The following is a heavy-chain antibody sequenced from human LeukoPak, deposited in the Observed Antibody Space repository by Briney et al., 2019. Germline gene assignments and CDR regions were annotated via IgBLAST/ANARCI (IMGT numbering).Heavy chain of an antibody. CDR1: GFNFDRYT. CDR2: AGWAGGTT. V-gene: IGHV3-43*01. CDR3: AKELDTMFFDY. Sequence: GGSLRLSCATSGFNFDRYTVHWVRQAPGKGLEWVSLAGWAGGTTFYSDSVRGRFTISRDSGRKSVYLQMNSLTTGDTAFYFCAKELDTMFFDYWGQGALVTVSS. J-gene: IGHJ4*02. D-gene: IGHD3-10*02.